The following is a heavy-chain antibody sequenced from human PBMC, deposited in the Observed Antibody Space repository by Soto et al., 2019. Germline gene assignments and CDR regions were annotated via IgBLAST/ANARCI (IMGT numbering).Heavy chain of an antibody. CDR2: IKQDGSEK. Sequence: GGSLRLSCAASGFTFSSYWMSWVRQAPGKGLEWVANIKQDGSEKYYVDSVKGRFTISRDNAKNSLYLQMNRLRAEDTAVYYCVTFDYDFWSGRPVSYYMDVWGKGTTVTVSS. D-gene: IGHD3-3*01. CDR1: GFTFSSYW. V-gene: IGHV3-7*01. J-gene: IGHJ6*03. CDR3: VTFDYDFWSGRPVSYYMDV.